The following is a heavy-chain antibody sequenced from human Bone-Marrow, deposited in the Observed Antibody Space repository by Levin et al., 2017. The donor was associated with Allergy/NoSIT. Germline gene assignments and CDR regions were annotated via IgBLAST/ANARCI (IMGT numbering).Heavy chain of an antibody. CDR2: IKSKTDGGTT. CDR1: GFTFSNAW. J-gene: IGHJ6*02. V-gene: IGHV3-15*01. CDR3: TRVDTAMVGRRYYYYYGMDV. D-gene: IGHD5-18*01. Sequence: GGSLRLSCAASGFTFSNAWMSWVRQAPGKGLEWVGRIKSKTDGGTTDYAAPVKGRFTISRDDSKNTLYLQMNSLKTEDTAVYYCTRVDTAMVGRRYYYYYGMDVWGQGTTVTVSS.